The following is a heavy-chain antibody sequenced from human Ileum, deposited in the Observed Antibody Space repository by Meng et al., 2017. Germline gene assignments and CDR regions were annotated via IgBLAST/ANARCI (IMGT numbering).Heavy chain of an antibody. D-gene: IGHD2-21*01. Sequence: QVSRPGLAKTSGSVSLTCALSVDSISSLVGWSWVRQPPGKWLEWIGEISQESGRTNYNPSLKSRVTMSVDKSKNQFSLNLNSVTAAVTAVYYCVRNEGYSLGDWGQGTLVTVSS. CDR3: VRNEGYSLGD. CDR1: VDSISSLVG. J-gene: IGHJ4*02. CDR2: ISQESGRT. V-gene: IGHV4-4*02.